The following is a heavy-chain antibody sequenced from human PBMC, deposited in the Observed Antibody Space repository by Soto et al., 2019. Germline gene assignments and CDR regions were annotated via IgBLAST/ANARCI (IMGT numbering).Heavy chain of an antibody. CDR1: GFTLSRYW. J-gene: IGHJ6*02. D-gene: IGHD2-2*02. V-gene: IGHV3-74*01. CDR3: ARELPTAIRGGYYYSYGLDV. Sequence: GGSLRLSCAASGFTLSRYWMHWVRQAPGKGLVWVSRINSDGISTSYADSVKGRSTISRDNAKNTLYLQMNSLRAEDTAVYYCARELPTAIRGGYYYSYGLDVWGQGTTVTVSS. CDR2: INSDGIST.